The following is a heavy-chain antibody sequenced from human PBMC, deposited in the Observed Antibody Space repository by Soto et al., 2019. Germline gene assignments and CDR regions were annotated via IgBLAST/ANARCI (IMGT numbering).Heavy chain of an antibody. D-gene: IGHD3-22*01. Sequence: GGSLRLSCAASGLAFSSYAMSWVRQAPGKGLEWVSAISGSGGSTYYADSVKGRFTISRDNSKNTLYLQMNSLRAEDTAVYYCAKTPRYYYDSSGYYYFDYLGQGTLVTVSS. CDR3: AKTPRYYYDSSGYYYFDY. CDR2: ISGSGGST. J-gene: IGHJ4*02. V-gene: IGHV3-23*01. CDR1: GLAFSSYA.